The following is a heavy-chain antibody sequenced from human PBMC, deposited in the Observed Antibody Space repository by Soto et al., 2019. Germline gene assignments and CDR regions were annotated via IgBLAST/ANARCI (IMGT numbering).Heavy chain of an antibody. Sequence: ASVKVSCKASGYTFTGYYMRWVRQAPGQGLEWMGWINPNSGGTNYAQKFQGWVTMTRDTSISTAYMELSRLRSDDTAVYYCARGSLSIAAAGSYYYYYGMDVWGQGTTVTVSS. D-gene: IGHD6-13*01. CDR2: INPNSGGT. J-gene: IGHJ6*02. CDR1: GYTFTGYY. CDR3: ARGSLSIAAAGSYYYYYGMDV. V-gene: IGHV1-2*04.